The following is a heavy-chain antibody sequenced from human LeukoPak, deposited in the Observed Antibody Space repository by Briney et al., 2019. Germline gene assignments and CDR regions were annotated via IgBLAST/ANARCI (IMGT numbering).Heavy chain of an antibody. V-gene: IGHV3-23*01. J-gene: IGHJ4*02. D-gene: IGHD2-2*01. Sequence: PGGSLRLSCVASGFTLSDHAMSWVRQAPGKGLEWVSGISGSGGSTYYADSVKGRFTISRDNSKNTLYLQMNSLRAEDTAVYYCARDLCTTTSCLDYWGQGTLVTVSS. CDR2: ISGSGGST. CDR3: ARDLCTTTSCLDY. CDR1: GFTLSDHA.